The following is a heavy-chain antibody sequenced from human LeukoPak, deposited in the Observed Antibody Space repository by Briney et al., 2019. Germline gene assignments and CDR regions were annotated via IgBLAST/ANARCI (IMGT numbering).Heavy chain of an antibody. D-gene: IGHD3-22*01. Sequence: GGSLRLSCAASGFTFSSYAMSWVRQAPGKGLEWVSAISGSGGSTYYADSVKGRFTISRDNSKNTLYLQMNSLRAEDTAVYYCAKDLVLTYYYDSSGYYGVFDYWGQGILVTVSS. V-gene: IGHV3-23*01. CDR3: AKDLVLTYYYDSSGYYGVFDY. J-gene: IGHJ4*02. CDR1: GFTFSSYA. CDR2: ISGSGGST.